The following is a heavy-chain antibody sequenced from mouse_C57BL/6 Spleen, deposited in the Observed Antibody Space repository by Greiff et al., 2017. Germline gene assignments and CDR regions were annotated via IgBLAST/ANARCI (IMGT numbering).Heavy chain of an antibody. D-gene: IGHD2-1*01. Sequence: EVQVVQSGGGLVQPGGSLKLSCAASGFTFTDYYMYWVRQTPEQRLEWVAYISNGGGSTHYPDTVKGRFTFSRDNATNTPYLQLSRLKSEDTAMYYCARHVYYGNQEDYFDYWGQGTTLTVSS. CDR2: ISNGGGST. V-gene: IGHV5-12*01. CDR3: ARHVYYGNQEDYFDY. CDR1: GFTFTDYY. J-gene: IGHJ2*01.